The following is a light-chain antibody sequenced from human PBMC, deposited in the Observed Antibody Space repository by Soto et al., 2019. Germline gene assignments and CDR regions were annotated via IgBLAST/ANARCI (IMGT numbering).Light chain of an antibody. CDR1: QSVTSNY. V-gene: IGKV3-20*01. CDR2: GAS. J-gene: IGKJ1*01. CDR3: QQYGSSPGT. Sequence: EIVLTQSPGTLSSSPGERATLSCRASQSVTSNYLAWYQQKRGQAPRLLIWGASIRATDLPDRFSGGGSGTDFTLTISRLEAEDFAVYYCQQYGSSPGTFGQGTKVEIK.